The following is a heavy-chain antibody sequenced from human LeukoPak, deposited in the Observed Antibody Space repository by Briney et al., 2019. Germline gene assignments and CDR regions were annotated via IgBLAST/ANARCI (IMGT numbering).Heavy chain of an antibody. Sequence: GESLKISCKGSGYSFTSYWIGWVRQMPGKGLEWMGIIYPGDSDTRYSPSFQGQVTISADKSISTAYLQWSSLKAADTAVYYCARHSSPQSFDYWGQGTLVTVSS. CDR2: IYPGDSDT. J-gene: IGHJ4*02. V-gene: IGHV5-51*01. CDR3: ARHSSPQSFDY. CDR1: GYSFTSYW.